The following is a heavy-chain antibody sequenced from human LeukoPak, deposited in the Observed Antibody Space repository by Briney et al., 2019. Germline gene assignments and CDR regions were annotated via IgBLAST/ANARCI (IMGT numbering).Heavy chain of an antibody. CDR3: VRLRHGDSFDY. CDR2: IMNEAYSYPT. Sequence: PGGSLRLSCAASVFTFRNLYMDWGRRSPGKGVEWVARIMNEAYSYPTDYETSVKGRFTISRDDSKNSLFLQMNSLKTEVTAVYYCVRLRHGDSFDYWGRGTLVTVSS. CDR1: VFTFRNLY. V-gene: IGHV3-72*01. J-gene: IGHJ4*02. D-gene: IGHD4-17*01.